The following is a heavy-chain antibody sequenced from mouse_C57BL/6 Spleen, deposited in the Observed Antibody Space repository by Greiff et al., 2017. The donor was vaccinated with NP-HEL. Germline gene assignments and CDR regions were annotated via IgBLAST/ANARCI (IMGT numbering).Heavy chain of an antibody. CDR1: GYTFTSYW. CDR3: SRSGLNYGSSHFAY. CDR2: IYPGSGST. J-gene: IGHJ3*01. Sequence: VQLQQSGAELVKPGASVKMSCKASGYTFTSYWITWVKQRPGQGLEWIGDIYPGSGSTNYNEKFKRKATLTVDTSSSTAYMQLSSLTSDDSAVYYWSRSGLNYGSSHFAYWGQGTLVTVSA. V-gene: IGHV1-55*01. D-gene: IGHD1-1*01.